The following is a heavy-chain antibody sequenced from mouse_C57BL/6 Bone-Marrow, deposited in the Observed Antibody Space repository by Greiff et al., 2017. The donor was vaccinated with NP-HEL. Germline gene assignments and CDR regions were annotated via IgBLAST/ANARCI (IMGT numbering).Heavy chain of an antibody. CDR3: AITYGSSYGYFDV. D-gene: IGHD1-1*01. V-gene: IGHV2-4*01. Sequence: QVQLQQSGPGLVQPSQSLSITRTVSGFSLTSYGVHWVRQPPGKGLEWLGVIWSGGSTDYNAAFISRLSISKDNSKSQVFFKMNSLQADDTAIYYCAITYGSSYGYFDVWGTGTTVTVSS. CDR1: GFSLTSYG. J-gene: IGHJ1*03. CDR2: IWSGGST.